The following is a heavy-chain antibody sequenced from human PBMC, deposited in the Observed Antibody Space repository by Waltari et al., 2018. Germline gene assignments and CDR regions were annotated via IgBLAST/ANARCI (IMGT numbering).Heavy chain of an antibody. CDR3: ALAPRGITMVRGEKDGMDV. J-gene: IGHJ6*02. CDR2: IIPILGIA. Sequence: QVQLVQSGAEVKKPGSSVKVSCKASGGTFSSYTISWVRQAPGQGLEWMGRIIPILGIANYAQKFQGRVTITADKSTSTAYMELSSLRSEDTAVYYCALAPRGITMVRGEKDGMDVWGQGTTVTVSS. D-gene: IGHD3-10*01. V-gene: IGHV1-69*02. CDR1: GGTFSSYT.